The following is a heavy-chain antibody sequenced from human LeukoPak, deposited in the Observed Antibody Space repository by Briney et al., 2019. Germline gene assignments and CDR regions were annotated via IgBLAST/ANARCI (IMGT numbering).Heavy chain of an antibody. CDR1: GDTFSSYT. Sequence: GASVKVSCKASGDTFSSYTISWVRQAPGKGLEWMGRIIPIFGTADYAQKFQGRVTITADKSTSTAYMELSSLRSEDTAVYYCARFFSDYHVYWGQGTLVTVSS. V-gene: IGHV1-69*08. CDR2: IIPIFGTA. D-gene: IGHD4-17*01. CDR3: ARFFSDYHVY. J-gene: IGHJ4*02.